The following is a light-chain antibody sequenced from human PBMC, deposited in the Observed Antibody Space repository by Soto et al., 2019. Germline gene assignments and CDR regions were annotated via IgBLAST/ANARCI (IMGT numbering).Light chain of an antibody. Sequence: QSVLTQPASASGTPGQGVTISCSGSTSNIGSNYVYWYQQLPGTAPKLLIYRNNQRPSGVPDRFSGSKSGTSASLAISGLRSDDEADYFCATWDDSLNGFYVFATGTKVTV. J-gene: IGLJ1*01. CDR3: ATWDDSLNGFYV. CDR1: TSNIGSNY. V-gene: IGLV1-47*01. CDR2: RNN.